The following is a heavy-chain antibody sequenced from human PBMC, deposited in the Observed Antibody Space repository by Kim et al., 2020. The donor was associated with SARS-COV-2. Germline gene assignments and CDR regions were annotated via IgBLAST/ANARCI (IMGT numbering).Heavy chain of an antibody. Sequence: SETLSLTCAVYGGSFSGYYWSWIRQPPGKGLEWIGEINHSGSTNYNPSLKSRVTISVDTSKNQFSLKLSSVTAADTAVYYCARGWYSGSYFHYWGQGTLV. D-gene: IGHD1-26*01. J-gene: IGHJ4*02. V-gene: IGHV4-34*01. CDR1: GGSFSGYY. CDR2: INHSGST. CDR3: ARGWYSGSYFHY.